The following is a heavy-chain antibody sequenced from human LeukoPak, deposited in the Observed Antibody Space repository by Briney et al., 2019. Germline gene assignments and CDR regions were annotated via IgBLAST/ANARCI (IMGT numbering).Heavy chain of an antibody. J-gene: IGHJ6*02. D-gene: IGHD4-11*01. Sequence: SETLSLTCTVSAGSISNYYWSWIRQSAGKGLEWIGRSHTSGSTNYNPSLKSRVTMSVDTSKNQFSLKVSSVTAADTAVYYCARDSKYIGGSYQHYGLDVWGQGTTVTASS. CDR3: ARDSKYIGGSYQHYGLDV. V-gene: IGHV4-4*07. CDR1: AGSISNYY. CDR2: SHTSGST.